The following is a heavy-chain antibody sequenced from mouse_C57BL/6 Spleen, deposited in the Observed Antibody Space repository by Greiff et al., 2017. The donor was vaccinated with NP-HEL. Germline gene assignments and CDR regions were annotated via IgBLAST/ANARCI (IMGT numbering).Heavy chain of an antibody. D-gene: IGHD3-2*02. CDR1: GYTFTDYY. CDR2: INPYNGGT. J-gene: IGHJ2*01. V-gene: IGHV1-19*01. CDR3: ARGDGSGYVDY. Sequence: VQLQQSGPVLVKPGASVKMSCKASGYTFTDYYMNWVKQSHGKSLEWIGVINPYNGGTSYNQKFKGKATLTVDKSSSTAYMELNSLTSEDSAVYYCARGDGSGYVDYWGQGTTLTVSS.